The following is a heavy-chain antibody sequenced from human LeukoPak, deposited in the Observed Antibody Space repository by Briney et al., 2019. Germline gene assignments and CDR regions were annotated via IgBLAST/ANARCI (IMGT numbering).Heavy chain of an antibody. CDR2: ISAYNGNT. Sequence: ASVKVSCKASGYTFTSYGISWVRQAPGQGLEWMGWISAYNGNTNYAQKLQGRVTMTTDTSTSTAYMELRSLRSDDTAVYYCARDRCSSTSCSPGPWGQGTLVTVSS. CDR3: ARDRCSSTSCSPGP. D-gene: IGHD2-2*01. CDR1: GYTFTSYG. J-gene: IGHJ5*02. V-gene: IGHV1-18*01.